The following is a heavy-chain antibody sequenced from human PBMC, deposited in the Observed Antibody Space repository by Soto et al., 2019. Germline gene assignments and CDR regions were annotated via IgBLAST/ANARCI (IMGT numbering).Heavy chain of an antibody. CDR3: ARDGLSFSFDP. CDR2: ISNDGMNT. Sequence: PGGSLRLSCVASGFTFSSYALHWVRQAPGKGLEWVALISNDGMNTFYADSVKGRFTTSRDNAKNSLFLQMNSLRAEDTAVYYCARDGLSFSFDPWGQGTLVTVSS. J-gene: IGHJ5*02. CDR1: GFTFSSYA. D-gene: IGHD3-10*01. V-gene: IGHV3-33*05.